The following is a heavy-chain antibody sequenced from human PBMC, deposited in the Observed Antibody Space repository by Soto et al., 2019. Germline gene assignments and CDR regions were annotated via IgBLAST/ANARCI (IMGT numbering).Heavy chain of an antibody. Sequence: GGSLRLSCAASGFTFSTYAMGWVRQAPGRGLEWVSLISADSTRSYYTDSVKGRFTVSRDNSGNTLYLQMNSLRVEDTAVYHCAPQDFRGSTGTTWGQGTLVTVSS. D-gene: IGHD1-1*01. J-gene: IGHJ4*02. CDR1: GFTFSTYA. CDR2: ISADSTRS. CDR3: APQDFRGSTGTT. V-gene: IGHV3-23*01.